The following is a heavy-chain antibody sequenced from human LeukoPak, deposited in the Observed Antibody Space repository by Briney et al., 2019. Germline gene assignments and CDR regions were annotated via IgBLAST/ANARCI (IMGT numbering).Heavy chain of an antibody. Sequence: AGGSLRLSCAASGFTFSSYEMNWVRQAPGKGLEWVSYISSSGSTIYYADSVKGRFTISRDNAKNSLYLQMNSLRAEDTAMYYCAKDGIVVSYFDYWGQGTLVTVSS. CDR3: AKDGIVVSYFDY. CDR2: ISSSGSTI. D-gene: IGHD3-22*01. CDR1: GFTFSSYE. V-gene: IGHV3-48*03. J-gene: IGHJ4*02.